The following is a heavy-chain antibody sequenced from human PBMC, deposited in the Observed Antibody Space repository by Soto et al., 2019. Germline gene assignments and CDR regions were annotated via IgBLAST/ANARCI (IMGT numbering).Heavy chain of an antibody. CDR2: IYSGGST. D-gene: IGHD3-10*01. J-gene: IGHJ2*01. Sequence: EVQLVESGGGLIQPGGSLRLSCAASGFTVSSNYMSWVRQAPGKGLEWVSVIYSGGSTYYADSVKGRFTISRDYSKNTLYLQMNSLRADDTAVYYCARVKELLWFGEQNWYFDLWGRCTLVTVSS. CDR1: GFTVSSNY. CDR3: ARVKELLWFGEQNWYFDL. V-gene: IGHV3-53*01.